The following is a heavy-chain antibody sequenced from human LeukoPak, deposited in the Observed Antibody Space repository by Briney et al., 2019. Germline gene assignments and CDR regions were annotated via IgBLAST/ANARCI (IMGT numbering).Heavy chain of an antibody. V-gene: IGHV3-53*01. CDR3: ARDSTHVKNWYFDL. Sequence: QPGGSLRLSCAASGFTVSSNYMSWVRQAPGKGLEWVSVIYSGGSTYYADSVKGRFTISRDNSKNTLYLQMNSLRAEDTAVYYCARDSTHVKNWYFDLWGRGTLVTVSS. CDR2: IYSGGST. J-gene: IGHJ2*01. D-gene: IGHD2/OR15-2a*01. CDR1: GFTVSSNY.